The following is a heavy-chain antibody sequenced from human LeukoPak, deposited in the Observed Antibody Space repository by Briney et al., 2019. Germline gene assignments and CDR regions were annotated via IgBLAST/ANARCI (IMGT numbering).Heavy chain of an antibody. V-gene: IGHV4-59*01. CDR1: GGAISSYY. D-gene: IGHD4-23*01. Sequence: PETLSLTCTVSGGAISSYYWSWIRKPPGKGLEWIGYIYYSGSTNCNPSVKSRVAMSVDTSKKQFSLNLSSLTAADTAVYYCARGGTAVIAPYAFDIWGQGTMVTVSS. J-gene: IGHJ3*02. CDR3: ARGGTAVIAPYAFDI. CDR2: IYYSGST.